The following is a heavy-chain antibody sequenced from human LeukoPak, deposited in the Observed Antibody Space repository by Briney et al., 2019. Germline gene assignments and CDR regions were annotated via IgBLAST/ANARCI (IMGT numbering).Heavy chain of an antibody. Sequence: GGSLRLSCTASGFTFGDYLMSWFRQAPGKGLEWIGFISGGTTEYAASVRGRFTISRDDSTSIAYLQMNSLTTEDTAVYYCSRGSGWLSVYWGQGTLVTVSS. CDR1: GFTFGDYL. CDR3: SRGSGWLSVY. J-gene: IGHJ4*02. CDR2: ISGGTT. V-gene: IGHV3-49*03. D-gene: IGHD6-19*01.